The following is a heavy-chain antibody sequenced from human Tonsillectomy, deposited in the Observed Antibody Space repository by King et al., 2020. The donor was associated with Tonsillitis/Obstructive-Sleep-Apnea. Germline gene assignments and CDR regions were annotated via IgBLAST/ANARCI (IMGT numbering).Heavy chain of an antibody. J-gene: IGHJ4*02. Sequence: QLQESGPGLVKPSETLSLTCTVSGGSVSRGSYCWGWIRQPPGKGLEWVSYIHSTGSTSYNPSLKSRVTISVDTSKNQFSLNLGSVTAADTAVYFCARTRYDSSGYSSFFFDYWGQGTLVTVSS. CDR1: GGSVSRGSYC. CDR3: ARTRYDSSGYSSFFFDY. CDR2: IHSTGST. V-gene: IGHV4-61*01. D-gene: IGHD3-22*01.